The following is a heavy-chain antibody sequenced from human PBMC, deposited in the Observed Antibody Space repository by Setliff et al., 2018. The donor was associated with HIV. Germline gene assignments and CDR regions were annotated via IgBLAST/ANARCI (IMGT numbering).Heavy chain of an antibody. V-gene: IGHV4-59*01. CDR2: IYYTGST. CDR3: ARAPTHYFGNNKSSWPDAFDI. CDR1: SVSISTYY. J-gene: IGHJ3*02. Sequence: SETLSLTCTFSSVSISTYYWTWIRQPPGKGLEYIGYIYYTGSTYYNPSLNGGVTISIDMSTSQFSLKLNSVTSADTAVYYCARAPTHYFGNNKSSWPDAFDIWGLGTRVTVSS. D-gene: IGHD3-10*01.